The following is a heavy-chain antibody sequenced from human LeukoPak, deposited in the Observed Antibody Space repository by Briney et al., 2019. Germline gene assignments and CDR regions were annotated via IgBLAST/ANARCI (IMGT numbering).Heavy chain of an antibody. CDR3: ARSPHSWNAEYFQH. CDR1: GGSISSYY. CDR2: IYYSGST. Sequence: SETLSLTCTVSGGSISSYYWSWIRQPPGKGLEWIGYIYYSGSTNYSPSLKSRVTISVDTSKNQFSLKLSSVTAADTAVYYCARSPHSWNAEYFQHWGQGTLVTVSS. D-gene: IGHD1-1*01. J-gene: IGHJ1*01. V-gene: IGHV4-59*01.